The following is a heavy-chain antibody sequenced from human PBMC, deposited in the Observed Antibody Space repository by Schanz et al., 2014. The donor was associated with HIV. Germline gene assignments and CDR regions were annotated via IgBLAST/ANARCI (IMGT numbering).Heavy chain of an antibody. J-gene: IGHJ6*02. CDR2: IYDGSNK. V-gene: IGHV3-53*05. Sequence: EVQLVETGGGLIQPGGSLRLSCLASGFTVTNNYLSWVRQAPGKGLESVAVIYDGSNKYYADSVKGRFTISRDNSKNTLFLQMNSLRGEDTAVYYCARVANWDYYGMDVWGRGTMVTVSS. CDR3: ARVANWDYYGMDV. CDR1: GFTVTNNY. D-gene: IGHD3-16*01.